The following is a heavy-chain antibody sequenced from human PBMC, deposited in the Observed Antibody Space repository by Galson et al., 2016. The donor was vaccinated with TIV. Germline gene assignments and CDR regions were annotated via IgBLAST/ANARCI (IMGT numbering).Heavy chain of an antibody. CDR2: ISGNSIGV. CDR1: GFIFGDHA. V-gene: IGHV3-9*01. Sequence: SLRLSCAASGFIFGDHAMHWVRQAPGKGLEWVAGISGNSIGVGFAASVKGRFTISRDNAKNSLLLQMKSLRREDSALYYCVKARGFTYGSPQEYYYGMDVWGQGSTVTVSS. CDR3: VKARGFTYGSPQEYYYGMDV. D-gene: IGHD5-18*01. J-gene: IGHJ6*02.